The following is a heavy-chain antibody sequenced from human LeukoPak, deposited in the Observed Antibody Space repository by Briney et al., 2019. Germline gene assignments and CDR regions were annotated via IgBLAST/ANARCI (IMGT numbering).Heavy chain of an antibody. J-gene: IGHJ4*02. Sequence: GESLKISCKGSGYSFTRQWIGWVRQMPGKGLEWMGIIYPDDSDTRYSPSFQGQVTISADKSINTAYLQWSSLKASDSAIYYCARHGKYFTGSHYFDYWGQGTLITVSS. CDR1: GYSFTRQW. V-gene: IGHV5-51*01. CDR3: ARHGKYFTGSHYFDY. CDR2: IYPDDSDT. D-gene: IGHD3-9*01.